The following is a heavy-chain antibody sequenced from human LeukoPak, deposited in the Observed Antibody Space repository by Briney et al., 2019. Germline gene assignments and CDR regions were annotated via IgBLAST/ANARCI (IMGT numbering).Heavy chain of an antibody. J-gene: IGHJ5*02. CDR2: IIPIFGTA. V-gene: IGHV1-69*13. Sequence: SVKVSCKASGGTFSSYAISWVRQAPGQGLEWMGRIIPIFGTANYAQKFQGRVTITADESTSTAYMELSSLRSEDTAVYYCARVRYYDILTGYTSDFRFDPWGQGTLVTVSS. D-gene: IGHD3-9*01. CDR1: GGTFSSYA. CDR3: ARVRYYDILTGYTSDFRFDP.